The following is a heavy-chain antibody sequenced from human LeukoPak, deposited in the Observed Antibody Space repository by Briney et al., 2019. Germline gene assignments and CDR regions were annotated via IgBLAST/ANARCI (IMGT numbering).Heavy chain of an antibody. Sequence: ASVTVSCKVSGYSFTELSMHWVRQAPGKGPEWMGSFDREDGERINTQKFQGRVTLTEDTSTDTAYMELINLRSEDTAVYYCATAPMGFGDYVSDYWGQGTLVTVSS. D-gene: IGHD4-17*01. V-gene: IGHV1-24*01. CDR2: FDREDGER. CDR3: ATAPMGFGDYVSDY. CDR1: GYSFTELS. J-gene: IGHJ4*02.